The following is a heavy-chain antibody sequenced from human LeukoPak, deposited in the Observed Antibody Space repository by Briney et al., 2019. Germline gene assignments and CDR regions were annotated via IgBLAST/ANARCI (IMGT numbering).Heavy chain of an antibody. Sequence: PGGSLRLSCAASGFTFSSNAMNWVRQAPGKGLEWVSAISCSGGRTYYADSVKGRFTISRDNSKNTLYLQMNSLRAEDTAVYYCAKEVSRVSSFYFDFWGQGTLVTVSS. D-gene: IGHD2-2*01. V-gene: IGHV3-23*01. CDR1: GFTFSSNA. CDR3: AKEVSRVSSFYFDF. J-gene: IGHJ4*02. CDR2: ISCSGGRT.